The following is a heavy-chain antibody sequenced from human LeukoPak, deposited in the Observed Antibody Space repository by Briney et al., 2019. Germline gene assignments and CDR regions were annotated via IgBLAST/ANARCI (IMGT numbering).Heavy chain of an antibody. CDR1: GFTFGDYA. D-gene: IGHD6-19*01. CDR3: AKADVVAVAGTAHFDY. J-gene: IGHJ4*02. Sequence: PGGSLRLSCTASGFTFGDYAMSWVRQAPGKGLERVSAISGSGGSTYYADSVKGRFTISRDNSENTLYLQMNSLRAEDTAVYYCAKADVVAVAGTAHFDYWGQGTLVTVSS. V-gene: IGHV3-23*01. CDR2: ISGSGGST.